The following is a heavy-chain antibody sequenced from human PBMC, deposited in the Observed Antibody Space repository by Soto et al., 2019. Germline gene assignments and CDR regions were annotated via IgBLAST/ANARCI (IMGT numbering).Heavy chain of an antibody. CDR3: AREMVRGVGSDY. V-gene: IGHV1-18*01. CDR1: GYTFTSYG. CDR2: ISTYNCNS. Sequence: ASVKVSCKASGYTFTSYGISWVRQAPGQGFEWMGWISTYNCNSKYAQKLQGRVTMTTDTSTSTAYMELRSLRSDDTAVFYCAREMVRGVGSDYWGQGTLVTSPQ. D-gene: IGHD3-10*01. J-gene: IGHJ4*02.